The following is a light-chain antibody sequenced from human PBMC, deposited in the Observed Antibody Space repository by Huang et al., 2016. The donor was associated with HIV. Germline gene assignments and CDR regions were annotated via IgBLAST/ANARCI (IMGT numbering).Light chain of an antibody. V-gene: IGKV1-NL1*01. J-gene: IGKJ1*01. Sequence: DIQMTQSPSSLSASVGDRVTITCRASLAISKSLAWYQQKPGKAPKLLVYIATRLESGVPSRFIGSGSETDYTLTISSLQPEDSATYYCQQYFSPLRTFGQGTKVEIK. CDR1: LAISKS. CDR2: IAT. CDR3: QQYFSPLRT.